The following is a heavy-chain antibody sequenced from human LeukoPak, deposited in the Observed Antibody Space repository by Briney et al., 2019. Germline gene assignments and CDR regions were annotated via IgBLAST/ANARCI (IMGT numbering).Heavy chain of an antibody. CDR1: GYTFTGYY. CDR2: INPNSGGT. V-gene: IGHV1-2*02. D-gene: IGHD2-21*02. CDR3: ARGPEDLPVVVTDIEYFQH. Sequence: ASVKVSCKASGYTFTGYYMHWVRQAPGQGLEWMGLINPNSGGTNYAQKFQGRVTMTRDTSISTAYMELSRLRSDDTAVYYCARGPEDLPVVVTDIEYFQHWGQGTLVTVSS. J-gene: IGHJ1*01.